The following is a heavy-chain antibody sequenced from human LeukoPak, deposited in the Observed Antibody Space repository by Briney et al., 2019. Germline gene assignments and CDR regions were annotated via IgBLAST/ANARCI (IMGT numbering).Heavy chain of an antibody. Sequence: GGSLRLSWAASGFTVSSNYMSWVRQAPGKGLEWVSVIYSGGSIYYADSVRGRFTISRDNSKNTLYVQMNSLRDEDTAVYYCAKDQRWESPHYLDSWGQGTLVTVSS. D-gene: IGHD1-26*01. V-gene: IGHV3-53*01. J-gene: IGHJ4*02. CDR3: AKDQRWESPHYLDS. CDR2: IYSGGSI. CDR1: GFTVSSNY.